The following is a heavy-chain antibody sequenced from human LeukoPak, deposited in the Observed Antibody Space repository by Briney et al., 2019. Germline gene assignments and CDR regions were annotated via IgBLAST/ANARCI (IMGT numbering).Heavy chain of an antibody. J-gene: IGHJ4*02. CDR1: GSTLSSYC. D-gene: IGHD6-13*01. CDR3: ARDFSSWYERPHTGFDY. V-gene: IGHV1-69*13. Sequence: APVKVSCKGSGSTLSSYCIHWGRPAPGQRPEGVGGVIPIFGTANYAQKFQGRVTITADESTSTAYMELSSLRSEDTAVYYCARDFSSWYERPHTGFDYWGQGTLVTVSS. CDR2: VIPIFGTA.